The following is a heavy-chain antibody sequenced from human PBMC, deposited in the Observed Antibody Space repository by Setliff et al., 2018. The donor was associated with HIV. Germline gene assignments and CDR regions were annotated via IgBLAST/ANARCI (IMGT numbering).Heavy chain of an antibody. J-gene: IGHJ5*02. CDR1: GYTFTRNA. CDR2: INTGNGNT. CDR3: ARGFSVYSSSDPLLNWFDP. D-gene: IGHD6-6*01. V-gene: IGHV1-3*04. Sequence: ASVKVSCKASGYTFTRNAMHWVRQAPGQRLEWMGWINTGNGNTKYSQKFQGRVTITRDTSASTAYMELSSLRSEDTAVYYCARGFSVYSSSDPLLNWFDPWGQGTLVTVS.